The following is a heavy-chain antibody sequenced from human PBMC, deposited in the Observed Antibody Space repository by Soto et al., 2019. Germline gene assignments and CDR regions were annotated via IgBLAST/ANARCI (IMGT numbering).Heavy chain of an antibody. J-gene: IGHJ1*01. D-gene: IGHD3-3*01. Sequence: ASVKVSCKASGYTFTSYAMHWVRQAPGQRLEWMGWINAGNGNTKYSQKFQGRVTITRDTSASTAYMELSSLRSEDTAVYYCAREGPRWGYDFWSGYSPEYFQHWGQGTLVTVS. CDR1: GYTFTSYA. CDR3: AREGPRWGYDFWSGYSPEYFQH. CDR2: INAGNGNT. V-gene: IGHV1-3*01.